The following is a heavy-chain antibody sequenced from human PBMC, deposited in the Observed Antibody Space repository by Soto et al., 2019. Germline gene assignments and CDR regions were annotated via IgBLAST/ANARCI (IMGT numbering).Heavy chain of an antibody. CDR2: ISYDGSNK. V-gene: IGHV3-30-3*01. D-gene: IGHD1-26*01. J-gene: IGHJ4*02. CDR1: GFTFSSYA. CDR3: ARETYRAGPFDY. Sequence: QVQLLESGGGVVQPGRSLRLPCAASGFTFSSYAMHWVRQAPGKGLEWVAVISYDGSNKYYADSVKGRFTISRDNSKNTLYLQMNSLRAEDTAVYYCARETYRAGPFDYWGQGTLVTVSS.